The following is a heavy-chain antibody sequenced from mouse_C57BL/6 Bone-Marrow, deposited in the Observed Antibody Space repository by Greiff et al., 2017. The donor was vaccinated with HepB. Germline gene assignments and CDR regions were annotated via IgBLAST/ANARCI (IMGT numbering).Heavy chain of an antibody. CDR1: GYTFTSYW. D-gene: IGHD1-1*01. CDR2: IYPSDSET. J-gene: IGHJ2*01. CDR3: AVLFITTVVAKSYFDY. Sequence: QVQLQQPGAELVRPGSSVKLSCKASGYTFTSYWMDWVKQRPGQGLEWIGNIYPSDSETHYNQKFKDKATLTVDKSSSTAYMQLSSLTSEDSAVYYCAVLFITTVVAKSYFDYWGQGTTLTVSS. V-gene: IGHV1-61*01.